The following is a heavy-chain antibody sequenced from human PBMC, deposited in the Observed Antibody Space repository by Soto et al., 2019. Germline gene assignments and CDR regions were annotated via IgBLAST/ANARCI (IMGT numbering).Heavy chain of an antibody. V-gene: IGHV4-61*01. CDR2: IYYSGST. Sequence: QVQLQESGPGMVKPSETLSLTCTVSDGSVSSGSYYWSWIRQPPGKGLEWIGYIYYSGSTNYNPTLKSRVTISVDTSKNQFSLKLSSVTAADTAVYSCARDQDGDYDGGSFDYWGQGTLVTVSS. CDR3: ARDQDGDYDGGSFDY. J-gene: IGHJ4*02. CDR1: DGSVSSGSYY. D-gene: IGHD4-17*01.